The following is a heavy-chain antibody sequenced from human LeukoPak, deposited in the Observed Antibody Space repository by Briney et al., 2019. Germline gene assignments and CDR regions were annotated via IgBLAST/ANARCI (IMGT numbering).Heavy chain of an antibody. V-gene: IGHV4-39*01. J-gene: IGHJ4*02. Sequence: SETLSLTCTVSGGSIRSSSDYWGWIRQPPGKGLEWIGSIYYSGSTYLNPTLKSRVTISVDTSKNQFSLKLTSVTAADTAVYYCARVGSGNHDYWGQGTLVTVSS. CDR1: GGSIRSSSDY. D-gene: IGHD1-26*01. CDR3: ARVGSGNHDY. CDR2: IYYSGST.